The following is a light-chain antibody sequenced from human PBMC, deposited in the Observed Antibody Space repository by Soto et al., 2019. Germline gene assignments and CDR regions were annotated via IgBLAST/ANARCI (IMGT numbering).Light chain of an antibody. CDR3: QQYGSSPPVT. V-gene: IGKV3-20*01. CDR1: QSISSTY. J-gene: IGKJ5*01. Sequence: EIVLTQSPSTLSLSPGEGATLSCRASQSISSTYLAWYQHKPGQAPRLLIYAASSRATGIPDRFSGSGSGTDFTLTISRLEPEDFAVYYCQQYGSSPPVTFGQGTRLEIK. CDR2: AAS.